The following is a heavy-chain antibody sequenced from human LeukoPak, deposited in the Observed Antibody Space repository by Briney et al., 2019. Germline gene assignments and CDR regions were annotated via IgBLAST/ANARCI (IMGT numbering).Heavy chain of an antibody. J-gene: IGHJ3*01. CDR2: ISSSSSTI. V-gene: IGHV3-48*04. CDR1: GFTFSSYS. D-gene: IGHD2-15*01. Sequence: GGSLRLSCAASGFTFSSYSMNWVRQAPGKGLEWVSYISSSSSTIYYADSVKGRFTISGDNAKNSLFLQMSSLRAEDTAVYYCARGISAVVPRAFDLWGQGTMVTVSS. CDR3: ARGISAVVPRAFDL.